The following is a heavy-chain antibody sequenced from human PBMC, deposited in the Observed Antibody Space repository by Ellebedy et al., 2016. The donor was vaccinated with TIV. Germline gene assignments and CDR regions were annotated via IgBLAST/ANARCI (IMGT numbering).Heavy chain of an antibody. CDR2: IYPGDSDT. D-gene: IGHD3-10*01. Sequence: GESLKISCEGSGYNFNNFWIGWVRQMPGKGLEWMGIIYPGDSDTRYSPAFEGQVTISADKSISTAYLQWSSLKASDTAMYYCARHIGNEFGSGSYFNFWGQGTLVTVSS. CDR1: GYNFNNFW. V-gene: IGHV5-51*01. J-gene: IGHJ4*02. CDR3: ARHIGNEFGSGSYFNF.